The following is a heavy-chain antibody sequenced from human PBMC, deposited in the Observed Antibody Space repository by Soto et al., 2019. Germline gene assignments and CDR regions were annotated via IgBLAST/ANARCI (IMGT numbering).Heavy chain of an antibody. J-gene: IGHJ5*02. V-gene: IGHV3-23*01. CDR1: GFTFSSYA. CDR2: ISGSGGST. Sequence: PGGSLRLSCAASGFTFSSYAMSWVRQAPGKGLEWVSAISGSGGSTYYADSVKGRFTISRDNSKNTLYLQMNSLRAEDTAVYYCAKACRDCYSFIGRFDPWGQGTLVTVSS. CDR3: AKACRDCYSFIGRFDP. D-gene: IGHD2-21*02.